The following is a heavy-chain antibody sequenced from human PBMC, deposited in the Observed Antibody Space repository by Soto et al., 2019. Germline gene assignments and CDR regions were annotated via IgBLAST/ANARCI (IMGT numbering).Heavy chain of an antibody. CDR3: ATSMGRGGNDY. CDR1: GFTFRDNW. V-gene: IGHV3-7*05. J-gene: IGHJ4*02. CDR2: IKTDGSEK. D-gene: IGHD3-10*01. Sequence: VQLVESGGGLVQPGGSLRLSCAASGFTFRDNWMSWVRHVPGKGLECVANIKTDGSEKYYVDPVKGRFTISRDNAKNSLYLQMNSLRAEDTAVYYCATSMGRGGNDYWGQGTLVTVSS.